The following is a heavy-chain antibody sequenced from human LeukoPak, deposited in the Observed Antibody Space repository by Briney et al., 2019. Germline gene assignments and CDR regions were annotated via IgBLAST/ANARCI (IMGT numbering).Heavy chain of an antibody. J-gene: IGHJ4*02. Sequence: GASVKVSCKASGYTFTSHVIHWVRQAPGPRLDWMGWINAGNGNTKYSQKFQGRVTITRDTSASTAYMELSSLRSEDTAVYYCARDLPRMPLGDYPDRFDYWGQGTLVTVSS. CDR3: ARDLPRMPLGDYPDRFDY. V-gene: IGHV1-3*01. CDR2: INAGNGNT. CDR1: GYTFTSHV. D-gene: IGHD4-17*01.